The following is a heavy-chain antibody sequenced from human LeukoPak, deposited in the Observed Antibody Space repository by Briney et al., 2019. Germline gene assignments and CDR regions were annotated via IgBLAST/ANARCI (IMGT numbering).Heavy chain of an antibody. J-gene: IGHJ4*02. V-gene: IGHV4-61*02. CDR2: IYTSGST. Sequence: SQTLSLTCTVSGDSISSGDYYWSWIRQPAGKGLEWIGRIYTSGSTNYNPSLKSRVTISVDTSKNQFSLKLTSVTAADTAVYYCATDFWSGTNIIDYWGQGTLVTVSS. D-gene: IGHD3-3*01. CDR3: ATDFWSGTNIIDY. CDR1: GDSISSGDYY.